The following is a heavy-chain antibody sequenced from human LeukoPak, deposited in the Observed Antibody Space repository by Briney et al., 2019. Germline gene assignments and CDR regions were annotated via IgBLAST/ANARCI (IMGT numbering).Heavy chain of an antibody. D-gene: IGHD5/OR15-5a*01. CDR2: ITPNSGGT. CDR3: ARGLPGTSPGFDT. Sequence: GASVKVSCKASGYTFNGYNMHWVRQAPGQGLEWMGWITPNSGGTNSAQNFQDRVTMTSGTSISTAYMELTSLRSDDTAVYFCARGLPGTSPGFDTWGQGTLVTVSS. V-gene: IGHV1-2*02. J-gene: IGHJ5*02. CDR1: GYTFNGYN.